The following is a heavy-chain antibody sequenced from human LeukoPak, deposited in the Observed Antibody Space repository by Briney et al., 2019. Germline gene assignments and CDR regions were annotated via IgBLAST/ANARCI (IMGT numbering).Heavy chain of an antibody. CDR1: GFTFSSYA. V-gene: IGHV3-23*01. CDR2: ISGSGGST. J-gene: IGHJ4*02. Sequence: PSGGSLRLSCAASGFTFSSYAMSWVRQAPGKGLEWVSAISGSGGSTYYADSVKGRFTISRDNSKNTLYLQMNSLRAEDTAVYYCAKDQGIAARPGTFGFDYWGQGTLVTVSS. D-gene: IGHD6-6*01. CDR3: AKDQGIAARPGTFGFDY.